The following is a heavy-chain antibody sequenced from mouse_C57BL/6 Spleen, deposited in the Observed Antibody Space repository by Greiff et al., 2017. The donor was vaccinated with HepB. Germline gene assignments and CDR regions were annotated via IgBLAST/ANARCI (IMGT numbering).Heavy chain of an antibody. Sequence: EVKLLESGGGLVQPGGSLSLSCAASGFTFTDYYMSWVRQPPGKALEWLGFIRNKANGYTTEYSASVKGRFTISRDNSQSILYLQMNALRAEDSATDYGGSLKYGSSVYGYLDVWGTGTTVTVSS. CDR1: GFTFTDYY. D-gene: IGHD1-1*01. V-gene: IGHV7-3*01. CDR3: GSLKYGSSVYGYLDV. J-gene: IGHJ1*03. CDR2: IRNKANGYTT.